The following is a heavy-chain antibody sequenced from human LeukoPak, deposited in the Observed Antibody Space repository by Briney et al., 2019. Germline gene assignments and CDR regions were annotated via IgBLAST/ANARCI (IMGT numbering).Heavy chain of an antibody. CDR2: MNPNSGNT. CDR1: GYTLTSYD. J-gene: IGHJ6*02. CDR3: ARGYGSGIYYYYYYGMDV. D-gene: IGHD3-10*01. Sequence: GASVKVSCKASGYTLTSYDINWVRQATGQGLEWMGWMNPNSGNTGYAQKFQGSVTMTRNTSISTAYMELSSLRSEDTAVYYCARGYGSGIYYYYYYGMDVWGQGTTVTVSS. V-gene: IGHV1-8*01.